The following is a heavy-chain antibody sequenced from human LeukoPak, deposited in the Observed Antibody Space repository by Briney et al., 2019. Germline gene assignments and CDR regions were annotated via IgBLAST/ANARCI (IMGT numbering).Heavy chain of an antibody. CDR3: ARGPRAQGLQYDYGDYLSWGIFDY. V-gene: IGHV1-24*01. J-gene: IGHJ4*02. Sequence: ASVKVSCKVSGYTLTELSMHWVRQAPGKGLEWMGGFDPEDGETIYAQKFQGRVTMTEDTSTDTAYMELSSLRSEDTAVYYCARGPRAQGLQYDYGDYLSWGIFDYWGQGTLVTVSS. CDR2: FDPEDGET. D-gene: IGHD4-17*01. CDR1: GYTLTELS.